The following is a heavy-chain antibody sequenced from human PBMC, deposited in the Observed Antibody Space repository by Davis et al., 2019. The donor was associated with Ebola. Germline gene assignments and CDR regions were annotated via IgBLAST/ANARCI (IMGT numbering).Heavy chain of an antibody. D-gene: IGHD3-22*01. CDR2: IKQDGSEK. CDR1: GFTFSSYW. V-gene: IGHV3-7*01. J-gene: IGHJ6*02. CDR3: ARDKGPSPHGLFPGDYYYGMDV. Sequence: GESLKISCAASGFTFSSYWMSWVRQAPGKGLEWVANIKQDGSEKYYVDSVKGRFTISRDNAKNSLYLQMNSLRAEDTAVYYCARDKGPSPHGLFPGDYYYGMDVWGQGTTVTVSS.